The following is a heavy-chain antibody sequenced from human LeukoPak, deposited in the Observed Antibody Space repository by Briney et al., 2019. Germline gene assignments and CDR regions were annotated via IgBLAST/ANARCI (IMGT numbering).Heavy chain of an antibody. D-gene: IGHD6-19*01. CDR2: ISNTGSTI. J-gene: IGHJ5*02. CDR1: GFTFSDYY. CDR3: ARGSSSGWYH. V-gene: IGHV3-11*04. Sequence: PGGSLRLSCAASGFTFSDYYMSWIRQAPGKGLEWVSYISNTGSTIYYADSVKGRFTISRDNAKNSLFLRMNSLRAEDTAVYYCARGSSSGWYHWGQGTLVTVSS.